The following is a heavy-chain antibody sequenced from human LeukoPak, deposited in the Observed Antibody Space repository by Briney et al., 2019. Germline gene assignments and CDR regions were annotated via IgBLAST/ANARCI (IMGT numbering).Heavy chain of an antibody. V-gene: IGHV3-53*01. D-gene: IGHD3-22*01. CDR2: IYSGGNI. CDR1: GFTVSSTY. Sequence: GGSLRLSCAASGFTVSSTYMSWVRQAPGKGLEWVSVIYSGGNIYYIESVKGRFTISRDTSKNTLYLQMNSLRAEDTAVYYCAKRLKRNYYYHYAMDVWGQGTTVTVSS. J-gene: IGHJ6*02. CDR3: AKRLKRNYYYHYAMDV.